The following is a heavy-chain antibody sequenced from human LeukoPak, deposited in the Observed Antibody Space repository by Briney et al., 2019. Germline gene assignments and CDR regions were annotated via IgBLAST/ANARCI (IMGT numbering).Heavy chain of an antibody. CDR1: GFTFSSYA. D-gene: IGHD4-11*01. J-gene: IGHJ3*02. Sequence: GGSLRLSCAASGFTFSSYAMSWVRQAPGEGLEWVSAISGSGGRTYYADSVRGRFTISRDNSKNTLYLQMNSLRAEDTAVYYCANPPYSKDAFDIWGQGTMVTVSS. V-gene: IGHV3-23*01. CDR2: ISGSGGRT. CDR3: ANPPYSKDAFDI.